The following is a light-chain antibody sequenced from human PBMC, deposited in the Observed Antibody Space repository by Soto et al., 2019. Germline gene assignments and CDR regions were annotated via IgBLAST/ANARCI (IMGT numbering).Light chain of an antibody. V-gene: IGKV3-20*01. J-gene: IGKJ3*01. CDR1: QSVSSSY. Sequence: GLTQSPGTLSWSPGERATLSCRASQSVSSSYLAWYQQKPGQAPRLLIYGASSRATGIPDRFSGSGSGTDFTLTISRLEPEDFAVYYCQQYGSSPFAFGPGTKVDNK. CDR2: GAS. CDR3: QQYGSSPFA.